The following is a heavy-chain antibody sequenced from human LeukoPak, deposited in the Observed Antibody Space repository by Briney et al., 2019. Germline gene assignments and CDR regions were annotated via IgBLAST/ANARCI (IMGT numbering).Heavy chain of an antibody. J-gene: IGHJ4*02. D-gene: IGHD1-1*01. CDR2: TKQDGSEK. Sequence: GRSLRLSCAASGFTFSRYWMSWVRQAPGKGLEWVANTKQDGSEKYYVDSVKGRLTISRDNAKNTLYLQMNSLRAEDTAVYYCARDLTTTAWDYWGQGTLVTVSS. V-gene: IGHV3-7*04. CDR1: GFTFSRYW. CDR3: ARDLTTTAWDY.